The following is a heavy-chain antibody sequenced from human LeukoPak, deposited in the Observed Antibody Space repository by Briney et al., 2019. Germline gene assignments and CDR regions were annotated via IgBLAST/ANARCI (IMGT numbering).Heavy chain of an antibody. D-gene: IGHD3-22*01. V-gene: IGHV1-8*01. Sequence: ASVKVSCKASGYTFTSYDINWVRQATGQGLEWMGWMNPNSGNTGYAQKFQGRVTMTRNTSISTAYMELSSLRSEDTAVYYCARTYYYDSSGSEPPYYYYMDVWGKGTTVTISS. CDR3: ARTYYYDSSGSEPPYYYYMDV. CDR2: MNPNSGNT. CDR1: GYTFTSYD. J-gene: IGHJ6*03.